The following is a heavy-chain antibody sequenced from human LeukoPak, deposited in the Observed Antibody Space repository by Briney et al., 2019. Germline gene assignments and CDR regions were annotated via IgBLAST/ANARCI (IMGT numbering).Heavy chain of an antibody. V-gene: IGHV1-24*01. J-gene: IGHJ3*02. Sequence: ASVKVSCKVSGYALTELSMHWVRQAPGKGLEWTGGFDPEDGETIYAQKFQGRVTMTEDTSTDTAYMELGSLRSEDTAMYYCATDWRSCSTTSCYYAFDIWGQGTMVTVSS. D-gene: IGHD2-2*01. CDR2: FDPEDGET. CDR3: ATDWRSCSTTSCYYAFDI. CDR1: GYALTELS.